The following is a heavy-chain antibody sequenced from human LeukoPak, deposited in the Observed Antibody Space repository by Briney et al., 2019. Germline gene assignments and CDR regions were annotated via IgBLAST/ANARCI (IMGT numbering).Heavy chain of an antibody. V-gene: IGHV4-39*07. CDR3: AREGYYYGMDV. CDR2: IYYSENT. Sequence: SETLSLTCTVSGGSISSSSYYWGWIRQPPGKGLEWIGSIYYSENTYYNPSLKSRVTISVDTSKNQFSLKLSSVTAADTAVYYCAREGYYYGMDVWGQGTTVTVSS. CDR1: GGSISSSSYY. J-gene: IGHJ6*02.